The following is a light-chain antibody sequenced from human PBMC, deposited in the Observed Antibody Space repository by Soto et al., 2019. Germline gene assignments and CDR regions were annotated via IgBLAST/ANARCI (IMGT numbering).Light chain of an antibody. V-gene: IGLV1-40*01. CDR2: GNS. CDR1: GSNIGAGYD. Sequence: QSVLTQPPSVSGAPGQRVTIPCTGSGSNIGAGYDVHWYQQLPGTAPKLLIYGNSDRPSGVPDRFSGSKSGTSASLAITGLQAEDEGDYYCQSYDSSLSGSGVFGGGTKLTVL. J-gene: IGLJ2*01. CDR3: QSYDSSLSGSGV.